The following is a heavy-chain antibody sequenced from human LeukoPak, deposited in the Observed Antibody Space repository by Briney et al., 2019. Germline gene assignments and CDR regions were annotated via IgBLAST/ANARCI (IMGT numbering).Heavy chain of an antibody. D-gene: IGHD4-11*01. J-gene: IGHJ4*02. Sequence: GGSLRLSCAASGFTFSSYAMNWVRQAPGKGLEWISYISYTGSTTYQPDSVKGRFTISRDNAKNSLYLQMNSLRAEDTALYYCARGTPTTRDFDSWGQGTLVTVSS. V-gene: IGHV3-48*04. CDR3: ARGTPTTRDFDS. CDR1: GFTFSSYA. CDR2: ISYTGSTT.